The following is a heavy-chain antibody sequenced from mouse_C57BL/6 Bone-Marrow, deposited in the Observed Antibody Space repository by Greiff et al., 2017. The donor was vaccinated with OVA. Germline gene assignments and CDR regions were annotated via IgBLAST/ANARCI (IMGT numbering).Heavy chain of an antibody. V-gene: IGHV1-59*01. CDR2: IDPSDSYT. Sequence: QVQLQQPGAELVRPGTSVKLSCKASGYTFTSYWMHWVKQRPGQGLEWIGVIDPSDSYTNYNQKFKGKATLTVDTSSSTAYMQLSSLTSEDSAVYYCARRRGLADWGQGTLVTVSA. J-gene: IGHJ3*01. CDR1: GYTFTSYW. CDR3: ARRRGLAD.